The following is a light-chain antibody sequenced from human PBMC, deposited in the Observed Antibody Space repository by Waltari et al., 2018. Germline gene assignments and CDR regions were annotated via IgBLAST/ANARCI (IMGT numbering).Light chain of an antibody. CDR1: RLGEKY. J-gene: IGLJ3*02. Sequence: SSELTQPPSVSVSPGQTASIICSGDRLGEKYVSWQRQRQGQSPMLVIYQDTKRPSGIPERFSGSNSGNTATLTISGTQAMDEADYYCQAWVANTVVFGGGTKLTVL. V-gene: IGLV3-1*01. CDR3: QAWVANTVV. CDR2: QDT.